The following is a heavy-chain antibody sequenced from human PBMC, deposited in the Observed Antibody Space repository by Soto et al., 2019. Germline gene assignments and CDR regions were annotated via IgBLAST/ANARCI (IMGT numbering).Heavy chain of an antibody. CDR1: ACSITTSY. J-gene: IGHJ5*02. V-gene: IGHV4-59*01. Sequence: SESLTLSCAVSACSITTSYWSWIRQPLGKALEWIGYISYRGSTNYNPSLKSRLTISIDTSKSQISLKLTSMTTADTAVYYCASSGIVGREVNTWFDPWGQGTLVTVSS. D-gene: IGHD3-22*01. CDR3: ASSGIVGREVNTWFDP. CDR2: ISYRGST.